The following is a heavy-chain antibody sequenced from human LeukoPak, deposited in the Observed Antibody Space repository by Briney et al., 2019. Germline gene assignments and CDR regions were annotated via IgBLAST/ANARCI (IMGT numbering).Heavy chain of an antibody. J-gene: IGHJ1*01. Sequence: ASVKVSCKASGYTFTSYGISWVRQAPGQGLAWMGWISAYNGNTNYAQKLQGRVTMTTDTSTSTAYMELRSLRSDDTAVYYCARDGITSYYYDSSGYYQYFQHWGQGTLVTVSS. V-gene: IGHV1-18*01. CDR1: GYTFTSYG. CDR3: ARDGITSYYYDSSGYYQYFQH. CDR2: ISAYNGNT. D-gene: IGHD3-22*01.